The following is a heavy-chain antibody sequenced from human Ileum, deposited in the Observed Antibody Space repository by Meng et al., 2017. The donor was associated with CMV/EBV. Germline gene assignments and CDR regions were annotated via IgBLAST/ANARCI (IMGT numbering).Heavy chain of an antibody. CDR2: SYYSGST. CDR1: GGSISSSSYY. D-gene: IGHD2-2*01. V-gene: IGHV4-39*07. J-gene: IGHJ6*02. CDR3: ARGSKRTLRGNYCSSTSCYPYGMDV. Sequence: SETLSLTCTVSGGSISSSSYYWGWIRQPPGKGLEWIGSSYYSGSTYYNPSLKSRVNISVDTSKNQFSLKLSSVTAADTAVYYCARGSKRTLRGNYCSSTSCYPYGMDVWGQGTTVTVSS.